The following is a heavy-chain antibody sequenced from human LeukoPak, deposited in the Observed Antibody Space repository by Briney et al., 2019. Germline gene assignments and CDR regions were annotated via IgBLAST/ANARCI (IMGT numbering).Heavy chain of an antibody. J-gene: IGHJ4*02. CDR2: ISAYNGNK. V-gene: IGHV1-18*01. CDR3: ASPRGGGSYYSFDY. Sequence: ASVKVSCKASGYTFTNYGISWVRQAPGQGLDWMGWISAYNGNKVYAQELQGRVTMTTDTSTSTAYMELRSLRSEDTAVYYCASPRGGGSYYSFDYWGQGTLVTVSS. CDR1: GYTFTNYG. D-gene: IGHD1-26*01.